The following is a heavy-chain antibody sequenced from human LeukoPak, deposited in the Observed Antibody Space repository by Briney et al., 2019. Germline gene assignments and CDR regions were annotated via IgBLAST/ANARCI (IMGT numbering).Heavy chain of an antibody. CDR2: IYSSGST. Sequence: PSETLSLTCAVYGVSFSGYYWSWLRQPPGKGLEWIGYIYSSGSTNFNPSLKSRVTISVDTSKNHFSLNLSSVTAADTAVYYCARWGSIAAARFDYWGQGTLVTVSS. J-gene: IGHJ4*02. CDR3: ARWGSIAAARFDY. V-gene: IGHV4-59*01. D-gene: IGHD6-13*01. CDR1: GVSFSGYY.